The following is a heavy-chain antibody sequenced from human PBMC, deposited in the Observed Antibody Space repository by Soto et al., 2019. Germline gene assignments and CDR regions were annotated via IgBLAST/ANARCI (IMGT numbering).Heavy chain of an antibody. CDR3: ASGPGLSHPTYYYYGMDV. J-gene: IGHJ6*02. CDR1: GGTFSSYA. V-gene: IGHV1-69*01. CDR2: IIPIFGTA. Sequence: QVQLVQSGAEVKKPGSSVKVSCKASGGTFSSYAISWVRQAPGQGLEWMGGIIPIFGTANYAQKFQGRVTITADESTSTAYMELSSLRSEDTAVYYCASGPGLSHPTYYYYGMDVWGQGTTVTVSS.